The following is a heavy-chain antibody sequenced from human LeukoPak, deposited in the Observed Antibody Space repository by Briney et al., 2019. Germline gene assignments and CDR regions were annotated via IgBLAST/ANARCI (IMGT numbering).Heavy chain of an antibody. CDR3: ARQYYDILTGYYLHFDY. CDR1: GFTFDDYA. CDR2: ISWNSGSI. Sequence: PGGSLRLSCAASGFTFDDYAMHWVRQAPGKGLEWVSGISWNSGSIGYADSVKGRFTISRDNAKNSLYLQMNSLRAEDTALYYCARQYYDILTGYYLHFDYWGQGTLVTVSS. V-gene: IGHV3-9*01. J-gene: IGHJ4*02. D-gene: IGHD3-9*01.